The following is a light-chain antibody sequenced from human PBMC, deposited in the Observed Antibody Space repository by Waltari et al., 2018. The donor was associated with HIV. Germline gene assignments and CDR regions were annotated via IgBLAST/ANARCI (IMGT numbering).Light chain of an antibody. Sequence: DIQLTQSPSFLSASVGDRVTITCRASQGISSYLAWYQQKPGKAPKLLIYIASTLQSGVPSRFSGSGSGTEFTLTISSLQPEDFATYCCQQLNFYPHTFGQGTKLEIK. V-gene: IGKV1-9*01. CDR3: QQLNFYPHT. J-gene: IGKJ2*01. CDR1: QGISSY. CDR2: IAS.